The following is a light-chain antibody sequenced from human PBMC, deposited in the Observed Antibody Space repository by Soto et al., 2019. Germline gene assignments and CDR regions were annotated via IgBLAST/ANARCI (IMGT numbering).Light chain of an antibody. V-gene: IGLV1-51*02. CDR2: ENS. J-gene: IGLJ1*01. Sequence: QSVLTQPPSVSAAPGRKVTISCSGNSSNIGSNDVSWYQQLPGKAPKLLIYENSQRPSGIPDRFSGSKSGTSATLGITGLQTGDEADYYCGTWDSSLIALFGIGSKVTVL. CDR3: GTWDSSLIAL. CDR1: SSNIGSND.